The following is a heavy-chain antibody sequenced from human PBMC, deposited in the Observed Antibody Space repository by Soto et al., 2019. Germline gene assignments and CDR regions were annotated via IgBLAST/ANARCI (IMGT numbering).Heavy chain of an antibody. V-gene: IGHV1-2*04. J-gene: IGHJ6*02. CDR3: ARVCTICLHYYAMDV. CDR1: GYTFTGYY. Sequence: ASVKVSCKASGYTFTGYYMHWVRQAPGQGLEWMGWINPNSGGTNYAQKFQGWVTMTRDTSISTAYMELSRLRSDDTAVYYCARVCTICLHYYAMDVWGPGTTLTVSS. D-gene: IGHD2-2*01. CDR2: INPNSGGT.